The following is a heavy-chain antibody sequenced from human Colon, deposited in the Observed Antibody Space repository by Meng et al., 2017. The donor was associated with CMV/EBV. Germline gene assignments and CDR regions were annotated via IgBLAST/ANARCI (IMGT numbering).Heavy chain of an antibody. Sequence: QLQLQESGPGLGKPSETLSLTCTVPGFPISRTRHYWAWIRQPPGKGLEFIGSVYYSGSTYYNPSLESRVTISVDTSKNQFSLKLSSVTAADTAVYYCARHLNIVMVTGNWYFDLWGRGTLVTVSS. D-gene: IGHD2-21*02. CDR2: VYYSGST. CDR1: GFPISRTRHY. CDR3: ARHLNIVMVTGNWYFDL. J-gene: IGHJ2*01. V-gene: IGHV4-39*01.